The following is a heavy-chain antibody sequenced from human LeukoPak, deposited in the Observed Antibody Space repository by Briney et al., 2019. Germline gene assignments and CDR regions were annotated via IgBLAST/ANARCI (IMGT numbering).Heavy chain of an antibody. CDR1: GFTFSSYG. D-gene: IGHD3/OR15-3a*01. CDR3: ARDGPPARYYYYYYMDV. J-gene: IGHJ6*03. CDR2: IRYDGSNK. Sequence: GGSLRLSCAASGFTFSSYGMHWVRQAPGKGLEWVAFIRYDGSNKYYADSVKGRFTISRDNSKNTLYLQMNSLRAEDTAVYYCARDGPPARYYYYYYMDVWGKGTTVTVSS. V-gene: IGHV3-30*02.